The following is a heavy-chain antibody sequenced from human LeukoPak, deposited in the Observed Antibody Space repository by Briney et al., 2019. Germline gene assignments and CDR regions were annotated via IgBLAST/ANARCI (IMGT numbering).Heavy chain of an antibody. Sequence: SEPLSLTSTVSGGSITGYYWTWIRQPPGKGLEWIGYISDSGSTNYNPSLKSRVTMSVDSSNTEFSLRLNSVTAADTAVYYCARVFRGAVTSNWFDPWGQGTLVTVSS. D-gene: IGHD4-17*01. CDR1: GGSITGYY. J-gene: IGHJ5*02. CDR3: ARVFRGAVTSNWFDP. CDR2: ISDSGST. V-gene: IGHV4-59*01.